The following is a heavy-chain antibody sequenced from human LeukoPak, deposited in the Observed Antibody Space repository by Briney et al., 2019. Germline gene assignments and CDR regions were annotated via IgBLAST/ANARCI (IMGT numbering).Heavy chain of an antibody. CDR2: ISGSGGSI. Sequence: GGSLRLSCAVSGFTFSNYAMSWVRQAPGKGLEWVSGISGSGGSIYYADSVKGRFTISRDKSKNTLYLQMNSVRAEDTAVYYCAKQATRGVDYYFDYWGQGTLLTVSS. V-gene: IGHV3-23*01. D-gene: IGHD3-10*01. CDR1: GFTFSNYA. CDR3: AKQATRGVDYYFDY. J-gene: IGHJ4*02.